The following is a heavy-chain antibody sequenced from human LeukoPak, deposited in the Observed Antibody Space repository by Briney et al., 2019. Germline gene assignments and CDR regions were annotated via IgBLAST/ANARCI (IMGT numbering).Heavy chain of an antibody. CDR1: GYAFTGYY. CDR2: INPNNGGT. V-gene: IGHV1-2*02. CDR3: AREGLSDAFDI. Sequence: GASVKVSCKAAGYAFTGYYMHWVRQPPGQGLEWMGWINPNNGGTNYEQKFQGRVTMTRDTSVSTAYMELSRLRSDDTAMYYCAREGLSDAFDIWGQGTRVTVSS. J-gene: IGHJ3*02. D-gene: IGHD3-16*02.